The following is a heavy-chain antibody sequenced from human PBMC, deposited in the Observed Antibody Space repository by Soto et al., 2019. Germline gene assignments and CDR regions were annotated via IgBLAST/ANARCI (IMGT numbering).Heavy chain of an antibody. V-gene: IGHV2-5*02. CDR2: IYWDNDK. J-gene: IGHJ6*02. CDR3: VHTRCGGDCLQSYSSHYYYGMDV. D-gene: IGHD2-21*02. CDR1: GFSLNTAGLG. Sequence: QITLKESGPTLVKPTQTLTLTCTFSGFSLNTAGLGVGWIRQPPGKALEWLALIYWDNDKRYRPSLMSRLTIPKDTSKNHVVLSMTNMDPVDAATYYCVHTRCGGDCLQSYSSHYYYGMDVWGQGTTVTVSS.